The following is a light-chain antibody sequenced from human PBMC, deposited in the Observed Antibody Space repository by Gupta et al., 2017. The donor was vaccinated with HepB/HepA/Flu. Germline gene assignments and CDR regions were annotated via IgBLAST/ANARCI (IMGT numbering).Light chain of an antibody. J-gene: IGLJ2*01. CDR3: GTWDNNLNDVV. CDR1: NSNIGINY. V-gene: IGLV1-51*01. CDR2: NNG. Sequence: QSVLTQPPSVSAAPGQKVTFSCSGSNSNIGINYVSWYQQIPGTAPTLVMYNNGQRPSGIPDRFSGSKSGTSATLGITGLRTGDEAGYYCGTWDNNLNDVVFGGGTKLTVL.